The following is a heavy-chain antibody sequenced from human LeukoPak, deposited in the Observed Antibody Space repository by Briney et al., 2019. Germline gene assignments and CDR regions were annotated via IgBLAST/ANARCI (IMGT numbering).Heavy chain of an antibody. CDR1: GYTFTSYY. CDR3: ARGGKYSSSWTPYYYYYYMDV. J-gene: IGHJ6*03. CDR2: INPTGGST. V-gene: IGHV1-46*01. Sequence: GASVKVSCKASGYTFTSYYMHWVRQAPGQGLEWMGLINPTGGSTGYAQKFQGRVTMARNTSISTAYMELSSLRSEDTAVYYCARGGKYSSSWTPYYYYYYMDVWGKGTTVTISS. D-gene: IGHD6-13*01.